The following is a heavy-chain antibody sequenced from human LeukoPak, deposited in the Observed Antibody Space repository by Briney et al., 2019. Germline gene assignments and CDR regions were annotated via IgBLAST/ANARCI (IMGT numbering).Heavy chain of an antibody. D-gene: IGHD1-26*01. J-gene: IGHJ4*02. CDR2: ISSNIDYT. Sequence: GGSLRLSCAASGFPFNNYWMHWVRQAPGKGLEWVSYISSNIDYTNYADSVKGRFTISRDNAKNSLYLQMNSLRAEDTAVYYCAGSGSYSSRGNFDYWGQGTLVTVSS. CDR1: GFPFNNYW. V-gene: IGHV3-11*06. CDR3: AGSGSYSSRGNFDY.